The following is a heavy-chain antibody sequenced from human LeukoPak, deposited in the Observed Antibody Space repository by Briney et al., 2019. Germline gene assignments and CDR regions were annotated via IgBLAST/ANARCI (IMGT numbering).Heavy chain of an antibody. V-gene: IGHV3-23*01. CDR2: ISGSGGST. CDR3: AKRPYSSSSPFDY. Sequence: GGALRLSWAAPGFTFSSYAMSWVRQAPGKGLEWVSAISGSGGSTYYADSVKGRFTISRDNSKNTLYLQMNSLRAEDTAVYYCAKRPYSSSSPFDYWGQGTLVTVSS. D-gene: IGHD6-6*01. CDR1: GFTFSSYA. J-gene: IGHJ4*02.